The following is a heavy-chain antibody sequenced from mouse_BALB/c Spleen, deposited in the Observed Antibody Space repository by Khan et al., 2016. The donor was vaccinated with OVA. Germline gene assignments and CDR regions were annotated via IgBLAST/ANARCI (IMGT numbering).Heavy chain of an antibody. CDR2: ISYNGST. V-gene: IGHV3-2*02. D-gene: IGHD3-3*01. CDR3: TGGRAY. CDR1: GYSITSDYA. Sequence: EVQLQESGPGLVKPSQSLSLTCTVTGYSITSDYAWNWIRQFPGNKLEWMGNISYNGSTSYNPSLKSKISITRDTSKNQFFLQLNSMTTEDTATYYCTGGRAYWGQGTLVTVSA. J-gene: IGHJ3*01.